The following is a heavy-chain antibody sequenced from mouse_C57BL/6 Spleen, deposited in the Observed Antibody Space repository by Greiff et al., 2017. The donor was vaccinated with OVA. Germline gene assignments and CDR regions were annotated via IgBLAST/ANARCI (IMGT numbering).Heavy chain of an antibody. V-gene: IGHV2-6-1*01. D-gene: IGHD2-4*01. CDR2: IWSDGST. CDR1: GFSLTSYG. J-gene: IGHJ4*01. CDR3: ARQIYYDHGGAMDY. Sequence: VQLQQSGPGLVAPSQSLSITCTVSGFSLTSYGVHWVRQPPGKGLEWLVVIWSDGSTTYNSALKSRLSISKDNSKSQVFLKMNSLQTDDTAMYYCARQIYYDHGGAMDYWGQGTSVTVSS.